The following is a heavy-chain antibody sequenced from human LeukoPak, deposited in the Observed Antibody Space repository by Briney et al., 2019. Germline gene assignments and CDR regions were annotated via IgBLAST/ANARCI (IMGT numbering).Heavy chain of an antibody. D-gene: IGHD3-10*01. Sequence: SETLSLTCTVSGGSISSGGYDWSWIRQPAGKGLEWIGRISTSGSTSFNPSLKSRVTISVDTSKSQVSLKLSSVTAADTAVYYCARVRPSFFGEFRNYFYYYMDVWGKGTTVTISS. CDR1: GGSISSGGYD. CDR2: ISTSGST. CDR3: ARVRPSFFGEFRNYFYYYMDV. V-gene: IGHV4-61*02. J-gene: IGHJ6*03.